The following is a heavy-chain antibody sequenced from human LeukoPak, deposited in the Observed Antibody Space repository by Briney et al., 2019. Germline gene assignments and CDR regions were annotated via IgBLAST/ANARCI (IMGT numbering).Heavy chain of an antibody. CDR2: ISSSRSVI. CDR3: ARGALRYSDY. D-gene: IGHD3-9*01. V-gene: IGHV3-48*02. Sequence: GGSLRLSCAASGFTFSSYTMNWVRQAPGKGLGWVSSISSSRSVIYYAASVKGRFTISRDNAKNSLHLQMNSLRDEDTAVYYCARGALRYSDYWGQGTLVTVSS. CDR1: GFTFSSYT. J-gene: IGHJ4*02.